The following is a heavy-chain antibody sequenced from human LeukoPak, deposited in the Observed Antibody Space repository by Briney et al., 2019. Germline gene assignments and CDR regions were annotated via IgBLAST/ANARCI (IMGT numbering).Heavy chain of an antibody. V-gene: IGHV1-46*01. J-gene: IGHJ4*02. Sequence: ASVKVSFTASGYTFTNYYMHWVRQAPGQGLEWMGIINPNGGSTSYAQKFQGRVTKTRDTSTSTVYMDLSSLRSEDTAVYYCARAPRPPWDDSSGLDYWGQGTLVTVSS. CDR1: GYTFTNYY. D-gene: IGHD3-22*01. CDR2: INPNGGST. CDR3: ARAPRPPWDDSSGLDY.